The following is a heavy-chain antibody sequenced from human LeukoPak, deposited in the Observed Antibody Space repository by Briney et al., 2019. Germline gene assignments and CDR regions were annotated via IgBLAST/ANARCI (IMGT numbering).Heavy chain of an antibody. CDR1: GDSLTDLN. D-gene: IGHD3-3*01. J-gene: IGHJ4*02. CDR3: ATRGGDFWSGFEN. CDR2: FEPEQAKT. Sequence: ASVKVSCKVSGDSLTDLNIQWVRQAPGKGLECLGGFEPEQAKTIYAQNFQGRVTMTEDASTDTAYMELNSLKSEDTAVYYCATRGGDFWSGFENWGQGTLVTVSS. V-gene: IGHV1-24*01.